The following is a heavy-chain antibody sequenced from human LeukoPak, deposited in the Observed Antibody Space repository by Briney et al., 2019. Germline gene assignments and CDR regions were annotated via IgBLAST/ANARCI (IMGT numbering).Heavy chain of an antibody. Sequence: GGSLRLSCAASGFTFSSYAMSWVRQAPGKGLEWVSAIGGSGGSTYYADSVKGRFTISRDNSKNTLYLQMNSLRAEDTAVYYCAKDDGKYYYGSGSYRYYYYGMDVWGQGTTVTVSS. CDR3: AKDDGKYYYGSGSYRYYYYGMDV. CDR1: GFTFSSYA. J-gene: IGHJ6*02. V-gene: IGHV3-23*01. CDR2: IGGSGGST. D-gene: IGHD3-10*01.